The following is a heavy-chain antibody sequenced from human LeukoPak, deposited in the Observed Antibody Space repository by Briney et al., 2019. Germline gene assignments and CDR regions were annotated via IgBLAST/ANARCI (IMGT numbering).Heavy chain of an antibody. Sequence: SETLSLTCAVYGGSFSSYYWGWIRQPPGKGLEWIGSIYYSGSTYYNPSLKSRVTISVDTSKNQFSLKLSSVTAADTAVYYCARALPGAFDIWGQGTMVTVSS. CDR2: IYYSGST. J-gene: IGHJ3*02. CDR1: GGSFSSYY. D-gene: IGHD3-10*01. V-gene: IGHV4-39*01. CDR3: ARALPGAFDI.